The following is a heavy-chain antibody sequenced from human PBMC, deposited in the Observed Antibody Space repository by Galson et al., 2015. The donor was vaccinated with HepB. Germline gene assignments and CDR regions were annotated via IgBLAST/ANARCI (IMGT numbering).Heavy chain of an antibody. V-gene: IGHV1-18*04. CDR3: VRDHGELVRGVIRAFDY. D-gene: IGHD3-10*01. CDR2: ISAYNGDT. CDR1: GYTFTSYG. J-gene: IGHJ4*02. Sequence: SVKVSCKASGYTFTSYGISWMRQAPGQGLEWVGWISAYNGDTNYVQKLQGRVTMTTDTSTSTAYMELRSLRSDDTAVYYCVRDHGELVRGVIRAFDYWGQGTMVTVSS.